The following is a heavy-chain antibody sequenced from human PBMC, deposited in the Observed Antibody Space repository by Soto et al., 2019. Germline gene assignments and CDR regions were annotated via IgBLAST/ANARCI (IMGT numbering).Heavy chain of an antibody. D-gene: IGHD3-3*01. J-gene: IGHJ3*02. V-gene: IGHV1-2*04. CDR1: GYTFTCYY. Sequence: ASVKVSCKASGYTFTCYYMHWVRQAPGQGLEWMGWINPNSGGTNYAQKFQGWVTMTRDTSISTAYMELSRLRSDDTAVYYCARGTIITIFGVVTNDAFDIWGQGTMVTVSS. CDR3: ARGTIITIFGVVTNDAFDI. CDR2: INPNSGGT.